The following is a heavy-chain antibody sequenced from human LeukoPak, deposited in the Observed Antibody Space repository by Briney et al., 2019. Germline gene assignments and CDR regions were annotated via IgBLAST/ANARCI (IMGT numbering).Heavy chain of an antibody. CDR3: ATYNSSGFGN. J-gene: IGHJ4*02. D-gene: IGHD3-22*01. Sequence: SATLSLTCTVSGGSISRYYWSWIRQSPGKGLEWIAYIHDSGRSNSHPSLKSRVSISVDTSQKQFFLRLSSVTAADTAVYYCATYNSSGFGNWGQGTLVTVSS. CDR2: IHDSGRS. V-gene: IGHV4-59*01. CDR1: GGSISRYY.